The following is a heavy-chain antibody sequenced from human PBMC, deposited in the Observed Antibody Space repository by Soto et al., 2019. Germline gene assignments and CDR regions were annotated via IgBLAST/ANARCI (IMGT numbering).Heavy chain of an antibody. J-gene: IGHJ4*02. CDR3: ARSFGWYAIDY. CDR2: ISYSGIV. V-gene: IGHV4-4*02. Sequence: QVLLQESGPGLVQPSGTLSLSCAVSGGSISSNYFWGWVRQPLGKGLEWFGDISYSGIVNYNPSLKSRVTISIDQSKNQFSLKLNSVAAADTAVYYCARSFGWYAIDYWGQGTLVIVSS. D-gene: IGHD6-19*01. CDR1: GGSISSNYF.